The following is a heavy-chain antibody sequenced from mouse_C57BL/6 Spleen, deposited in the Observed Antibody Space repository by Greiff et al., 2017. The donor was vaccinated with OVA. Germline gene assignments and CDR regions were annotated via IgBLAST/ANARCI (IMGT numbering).Heavy chain of an antibody. Sequence: EVQGVESGGGLVKPGGSLKLSCAASGFTFSSYAMSWVRQTPEKRLEWVATISDGGSYTYYPDNVKGRFTISRDNAKNNLYLQMSHLKSEDTAMYYCARDTHYGSSPFAYWGQGTLVTVSA. CDR3: ARDTHYGSSPFAY. J-gene: IGHJ3*01. V-gene: IGHV5-4*01. CDR1: GFTFSSYA. D-gene: IGHD1-1*01. CDR2: ISDGGSYT.